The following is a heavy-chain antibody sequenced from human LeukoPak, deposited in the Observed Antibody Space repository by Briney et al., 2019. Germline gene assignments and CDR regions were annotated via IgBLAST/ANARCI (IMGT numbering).Heavy chain of an antibody. CDR2: IYYSGST. V-gene: IGHV4-59*01. D-gene: IGHD6-19*01. Sequence: SETLSLTCTVSGGSISSYYWSWIRQPPGKGLEWIGYIYYSGSTNYNPSLKSRVTISVDTSKNQFSLKLSSVTAADTAVYYCARDAGIAVAGPFYYYGMDVWGQGTTVTVSS. CDR3: ARDAGIAVAGPFYYYGMDV. J-gene: IGHJ6*02. CDR1: GGSISSYY.